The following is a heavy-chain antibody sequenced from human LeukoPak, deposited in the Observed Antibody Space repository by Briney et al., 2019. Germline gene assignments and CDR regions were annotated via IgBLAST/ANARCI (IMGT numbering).Heavy chain of an antibody. J-gene: IGHJ4*02. CDR3: ARGIHRLNIVEVTAVSDGMDY. CDR1: GFNLSSYE. Sequence: SGGSLRLSCAASGFNLSSYEMNWVRPAPGKGLEWVSYISSSGRTIYYADSVKGRFTISKDNAKNSLSLQMNSLRAENTALYYCARGIHRLNIVEVTAVSDGMDYWGQGTLVTVSS. V-gene: IGHV3-48*03. D-gene: IGHD2-21*02. CDR2: ISSSGRTI.